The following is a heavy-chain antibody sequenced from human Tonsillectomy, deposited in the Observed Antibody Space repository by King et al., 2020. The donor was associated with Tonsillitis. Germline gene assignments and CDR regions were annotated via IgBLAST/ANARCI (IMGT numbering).Heavy chain of an antibody. Sequence: IRQSPGKGLDIICFIHFSGTTHYNPSLKSRVTMSVDTSKSQFSLRLTSLTTADTAVYYCARGADDAKIYIWGQGTLVTVSS. CDR3: ARGADDAKIYI. J-gene: IGHJ4*02. V-gene: IGHV4-59*01. CDR2: IHFSGTT. D-gene: IGHD2-2*02.